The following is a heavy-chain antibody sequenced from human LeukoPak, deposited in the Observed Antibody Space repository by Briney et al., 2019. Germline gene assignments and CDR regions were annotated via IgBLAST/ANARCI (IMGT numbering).Heavy chain of an antibody. J-gene: IGHJ4*02. CDR3: ARGRFGLSLDY. V-gene: IGHV3-66*01. D-gene: IGHD3-16*01. CDR1: RFTVSSNY. Sequence: PGGSLRLSCAASRFTVSSNYMSWIRQAPGKGLEWVSFIYRSGSTYYADSVRGRFTISRDNSNNTLYLQMNSLRVEDTAVYYCARGRFGLSLDYWGQGTLVTVSS. CDR2: IYRSGST.